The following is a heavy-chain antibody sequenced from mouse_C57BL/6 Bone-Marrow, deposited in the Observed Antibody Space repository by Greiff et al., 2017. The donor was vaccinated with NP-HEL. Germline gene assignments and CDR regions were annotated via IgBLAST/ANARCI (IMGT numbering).Heavy chain of an antibody. CDR2: ISSGGSYT. V-gene: IGHV5-6*02. CDR3: ARGGWLLLWYFDV. D-gene: IGHD2-3*01. J-gene: IGHJ1*03. Sequence: EVKVEESGGDLVKPGGSLKLSCAASGFTFSSYGMSWVRQTPDKRLEWVATISSGGSYTSYPDRVKGRFPISRANAKNTLYLEMSSLKSEDTAMDYCARGGWLLLWYFDVWGTGTTVTVSA. CDR1: GFTFSSYG.